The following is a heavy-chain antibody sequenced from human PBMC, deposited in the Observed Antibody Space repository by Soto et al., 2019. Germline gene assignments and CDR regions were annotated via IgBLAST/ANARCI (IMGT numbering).Heavy chain of an antibody. J-gene: IGHJ4*02. CDR3: ARESNHYQDFFQN. V-gene: IGHV1-3*01. D-gene: IGHD2-2*01. CDR1: GYPFPSFE. Sequence: ASVKVSCKTSGYPFPSFEVHWIRQAPGQRPEWMGGISNAGSGNTKYSQKFQDRLTITGDKRATTVYMALSSLTSEDTATYHCARESNHYQDFFQNWGQGTQVTVSS. CDR2: ISNAGSGNT.